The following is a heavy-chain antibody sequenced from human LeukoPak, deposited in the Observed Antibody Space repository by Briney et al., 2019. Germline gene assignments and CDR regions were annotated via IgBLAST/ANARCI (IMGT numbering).Heavy chain of an antibody. Sequence: GGSLRLSCAASGFTFSSYVMSWVRQAPGKGLEWVSGIGGSGSSTYYAGSVKGRFTISRDNSKNTLYLQMNSLRAEDTAAYYCAKAFDDYFFDYWGQGTLVTVSS. CDR2: IGGSGSST. CDR1: GFTFSSYV. J-gene: IGHJ4*02. D-gene: IGHD2-21*02. CDR3: AKAFDDYFFDY. V-gene: IGHV3-23*01.